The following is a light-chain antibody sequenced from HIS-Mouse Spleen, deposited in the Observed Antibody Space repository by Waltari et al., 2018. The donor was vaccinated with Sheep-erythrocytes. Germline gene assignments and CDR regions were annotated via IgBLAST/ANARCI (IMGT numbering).Light chain of an antibody. V-gene: IGLV2-11*01. J-gene: IGLJ2*01. CDR3: QAWDSSTAV. CDR1: SSDVGGYNY. CDR2: DVS. Sequence: QSALTQPRSVSGSPGQSVTISCTGTSSDVGGYNYVSWYQQHPGKAPKLMIYDVSKRPSGSPERFSGSNSGNTATLTISGTQAMDEADYYCQAWDSSTAVFGGGTKLTVL.